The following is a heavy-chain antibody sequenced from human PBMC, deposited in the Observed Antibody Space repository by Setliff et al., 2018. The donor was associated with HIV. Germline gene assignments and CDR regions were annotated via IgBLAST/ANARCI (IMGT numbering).Heavy chain of an antibody. D-gene: IGHD3-10*01. CDR2: LYGHSST. CDR3: SRLYGSGHYFAFDF. CDR1: GDSIGTGTHY. V-gene: IGHV4-39*01. J-gene: IGHJ4*02. Sequence: ASETLSLTCNVSGDSIGTGTHYWAWNRQPPGKGLEWIGSLYGHSSTYYTKSLRGRVTISADTSKNQFSLRLSSVTALDTAVYYCSRLYGSGHYFAFDFWGQGALVTVS.